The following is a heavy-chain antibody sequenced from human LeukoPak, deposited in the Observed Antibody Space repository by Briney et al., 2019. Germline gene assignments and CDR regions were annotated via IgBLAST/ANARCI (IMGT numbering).Heavy chain of an antibody. D-gene: IGHD3-10*01. Sequence: SETLSLTCTVSGGSISSYYWSWIRQPPGKGLEWIGYTYYSGSTNYNPTLKSRVTISVDTSKNQFSLKLSSVTAADTAVYYCARRFGIWGQGTMVTVSS. J-gene: IGHJ3*02. CDR2: TYYSGST. CDR3: ARRFGI. V-gene: IGHV4-59*08. CDR1: GGSISSYY.